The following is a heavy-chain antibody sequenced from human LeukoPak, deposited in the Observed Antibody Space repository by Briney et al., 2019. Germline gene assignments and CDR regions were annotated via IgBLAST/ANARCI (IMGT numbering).Heavy chain of an antibody. Sequence: SETLSLTCAVYGGSFSGYYWSWIRQSPGKGLEWIGDMNPSGSTHYNPSLKSRLTISVDTSKNQFSLKLRSVTAADTAVYYCARGRHDITMIVVVMTSVSYYLDVWGKGTTVTVS. D-gene: IGHD3-22*01. J-gene: IGHJ6*03. CDR2: MNPSGST. CDR3: ARGRHDITMIVVVMTSVSYYLDV. CDR1: GGSFSGYY. V-gene: IGHV4-34*01.